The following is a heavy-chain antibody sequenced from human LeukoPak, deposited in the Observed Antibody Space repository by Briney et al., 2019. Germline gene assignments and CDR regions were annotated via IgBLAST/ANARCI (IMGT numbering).Heavy chain of an antibody. D-gene: IGHD3-9*01. CDR2: VKSKPEGGTS. Sequence: PGGSLRLSCAASGFTFTNTWMSWVRQAPGKGLEWVGRVKSKPEGGTSTYAAPVKGRFSISRDDLKNTLSLQMSSLKTEDTAVYYCRRYFDSTDPWGQGTLVTVSS. J-gene: IGHJ5*02. V-gene: IGHV3-15*01. CDR3: RRYFDSTDP. CDR1: GFTFTNTW.